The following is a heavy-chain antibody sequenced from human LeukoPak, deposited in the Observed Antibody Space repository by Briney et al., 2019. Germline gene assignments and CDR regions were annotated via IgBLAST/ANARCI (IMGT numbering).Heavy chain of an antibody. CDR2: IRYDGSNK. CDR1: GFTFTNYG. V-gene: IGHV3-30*02. CDR3: AILDSSSSRSFDY. Sequence: PGGSLRLSCAASGFTFTNYGMHWVRQAPGKGLEWAAFIRYDGSNKYYAGSVKGRFTISRDNSKNTLYLQMNSLRAEDTAVYYCAILDSSSSRSFDYWGQGTLVTVSS. J-gene: IGHJ4*02. D-gene: IGHD6-6*01.